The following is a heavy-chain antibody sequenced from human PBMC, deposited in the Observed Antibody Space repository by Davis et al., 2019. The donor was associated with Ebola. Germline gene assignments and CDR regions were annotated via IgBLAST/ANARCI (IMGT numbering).Heavy chain of an antibody. J-gene: IGHJ4*02. CDR1: GFTFSNAW. CDR3: ARNSGGSYSAAGL. D-gene: IGHD1-26*01. CDR2: ISGSGSVT. V-gene: IGHV3-23*01. Sequence: GESLKISCAASGFTFSNAWMNWVRQAPGKGLEWVSVISGSGSVTYYAVSVKGRFTISRDNSKNTLYLQMNSLRAEDTAVYYCARNSGGSYSAAGLWGQGTLVTVSS.